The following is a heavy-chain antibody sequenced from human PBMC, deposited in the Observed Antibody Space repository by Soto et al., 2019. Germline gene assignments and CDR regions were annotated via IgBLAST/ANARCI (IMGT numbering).Heavy chain of an antibody. V-gene: IGHV3-48*03. CDR3: AAVPHIVVVTATPYFDY. Sequence: GSLLRACAASGFTFSSYEMNWVRQAPGKGLEWVSYISSSGSTIYYADSVKGRFTISRDNAKNSLYLQMNSLRSEDTAVYYCAAVPHIVVVTATPYFDYWGQGTLVTVYS. CDR2: ISSSGSTI. J-gene: IGHJ4*02. D-gene: IGHD2-21*02. CDR1: GFTFSSYE.